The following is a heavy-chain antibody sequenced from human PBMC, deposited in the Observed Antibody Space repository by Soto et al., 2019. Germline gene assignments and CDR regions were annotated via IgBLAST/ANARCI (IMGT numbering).Heavy chain of an antibody. CDR3: ARVSSSWYKDYFDY. Sequence: QVQLVQSGAEVKKPGSSVKVSCKASGGTFSNYAISWVRQAPGQGLEWMGGIIPIFGTTNYAQRFQGRVTITKDESTSTAYMELSRLRSEDTAVYYCARVSSSWYKDYFDYWGQGTLVTVSS. V-gene: IGHV1-69*05. CDR2: IIPIFGTT. CDR1: GGTFSNYA. J-gene: IGHJ4*02. D-gene: IGHD6-13*01.